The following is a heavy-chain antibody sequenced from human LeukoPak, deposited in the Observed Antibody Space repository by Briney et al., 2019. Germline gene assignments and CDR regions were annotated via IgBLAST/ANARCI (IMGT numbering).Heavy chain of an antibody. J-gene: IGHJ4*02. CDR3: AKGEGAIDY. CDR2: ISWNSGSI. Sequence: PGGSLRLSCAASGFTFEEYAMHWVRQAPGKGLEWVSGISWNSGSIGYADSVKGRFTISRDNAKNSLYLQMNSLRAEDTALYYCAKGEGAIDYWGQGTLVTVSS. D-gene: IGHD1-26*01. CDR1: GFTFEEYA. V-gene: IGHV3-9*01.